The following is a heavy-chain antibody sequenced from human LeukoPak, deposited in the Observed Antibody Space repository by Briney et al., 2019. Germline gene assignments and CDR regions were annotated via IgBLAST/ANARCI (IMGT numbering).Heavy chain of an antibody. J-gene: IGHJ4*02. Sequence: GGSLRLSCAASGFTFTSYWMNWVRQAPGKGLVWVSRIASDGSSTTYADSVKGRFSISRDNAKNTLYLQMNSLRVEDTAVYYCARGRPHGNDYWGQGTLVTVSS. D-gene: IGHD4-23*01. CDR3: ARGRPHGNDY. V-gene: IGHV3-74*01. CDR1: GFTFTSYW. CDR2: IASDGSST.